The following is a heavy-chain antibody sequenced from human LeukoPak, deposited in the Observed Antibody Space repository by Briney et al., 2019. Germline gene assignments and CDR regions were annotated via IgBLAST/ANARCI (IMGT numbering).Heavy chain of an antibody. V-gene: IGHV1-2*02. CDR2: INPNSGGT. J-gene: IGHJ4*02. CDR1: GYTFTGYY. Sequence: ASVKVSCKASGYTFTGYYMHWVRQAPGQGLEWMGWINPNSGGTNYAQKFQGRVTMTRDTSISTAYMELSSLRSEDTAVYYCARDKSYYDSSGLPLDYWGQGTLVTVSS. CDR3: ARDKSYYDSSGLPLDY. D-gene: IGHD3-22*01.